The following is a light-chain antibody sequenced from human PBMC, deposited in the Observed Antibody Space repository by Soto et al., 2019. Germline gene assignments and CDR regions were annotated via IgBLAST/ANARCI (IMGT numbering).Light chain of an antibody. V-gene: IGLV2-14*01. J-gene: IGLJ1*01. CDR1: SSDVGACDC. CDR2: EVS. Sequence: QSVLTQPASVSGSPGQSITISCTGTSSDVGACDCVSWYQQHPGNAPKLLISEVSNRPSGVSNRFSASKSGNTASLTISGLQTEDEADYYCSSYTTSSTPLYVFGTGTKVTVL. CDR3: SSYTTSSTPLYV.